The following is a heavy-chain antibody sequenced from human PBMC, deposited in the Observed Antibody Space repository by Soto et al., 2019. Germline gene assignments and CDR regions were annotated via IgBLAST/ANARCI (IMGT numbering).Heavy chain of an antibody. V-gene: IGHV6-1*01. CDR2: TYYRSNWYT. D-gene: IGHD6-19*01. CDR1: GDSVSTNSAT. Sequence: SQTLSLTCAISGDSVSTNSATWDWIRQSPSRGLEWLGRTYYRSNWYTDYAVSVKGRITINPDTSKNQFSLQLNSVTPEDTAVYYCARVKYSSGWYNWFDPWGQGTLVTV. CDR3: ARVKYSSGWYNWFDP. J-gene: IGHJ5*02.